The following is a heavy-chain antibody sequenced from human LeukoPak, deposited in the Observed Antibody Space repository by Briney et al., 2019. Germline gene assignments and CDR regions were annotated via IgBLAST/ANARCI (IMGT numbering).Heavy chain of an antibody. CDR1: GVSISSSSYY. J-gene: IGHJ4*02. V-gene: IGHV4-39*01. CDR2: IYYSGNT. CDR3: ARLPGY. Sequence: SETLFLTCGVSGVSISSSSYYWGRLRQPPGKGLEWSGSIYYSGNTYDNPSLKSRVTISVDTSKNQFSLKLSSVTAADTAVYYCARLPGYWGQGTLVTVSS.